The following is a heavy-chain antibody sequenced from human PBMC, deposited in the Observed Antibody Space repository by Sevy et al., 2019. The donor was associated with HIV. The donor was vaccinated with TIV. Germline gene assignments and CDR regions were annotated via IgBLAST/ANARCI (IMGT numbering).Heavy chain of an antibody. Sequence: SETLSLTCAVSGYSISSGYYWGWIRQPPGKGLEWIGSIYHSGSTYYNPSLKSRVTISVDTSKNQFSLKLSSVTAADTAVYYCARVNPGSSGSPNWFDPWGQGTLVTVSS. CDR2: IYHSGST. CDR3: ARVNPGSSGSPNWFDP. J-gene: IGHJ5*02. D-gene: IGHD6-19*01. V-gene: IGHV4-38-2*01. CDR1: GYSISSGYY.